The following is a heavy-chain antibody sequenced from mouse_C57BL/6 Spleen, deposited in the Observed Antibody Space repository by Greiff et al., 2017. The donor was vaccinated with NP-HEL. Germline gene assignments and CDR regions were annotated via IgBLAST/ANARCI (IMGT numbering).Heavy chain of an antibody. CDR3: ARLGDYDDFDY. J-gene: IGHJ2*01. V-gene: IGHV1-66*01. CDR2: IYPGSGNT. CDR1: GYSFTSYY. D-gene: IGHD2-4*01. Sequence: QVQLKQSGPELVKPGASVKISCKASGYSFTSYYIHWVKQRPGQGLEWIGWIYPGSGNTKYNEKFKGKATLTADTSSSTAYMQLSSLTSEDSAVYYCARLGDYDDFDYWGQGTTLTVSS.